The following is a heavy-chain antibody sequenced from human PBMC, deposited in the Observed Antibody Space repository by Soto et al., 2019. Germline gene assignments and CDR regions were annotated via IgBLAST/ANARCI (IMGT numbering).Heavy chain of an antibody. CDR3: ARDCAGYSSGWYQSGGFDY. V-gene: IGHV3-33*01. D-gene: IGHD6-19*01. CDR1: GFTFSSYG. J-gene: IGHJ4*02. Sequence: QVQLVESGGGVVQPGRSLRLSCAASGFTFSSYGMHWVRQAPGKGLEWVAVIWYDASNTYYAESVKGRFTSSRDNSKNTLYLQMNSLRAEDTAVYYCARDCAGYSSGWYQSGGFDYLGQCTLVTVSS. CDR2: IWYDASNT.